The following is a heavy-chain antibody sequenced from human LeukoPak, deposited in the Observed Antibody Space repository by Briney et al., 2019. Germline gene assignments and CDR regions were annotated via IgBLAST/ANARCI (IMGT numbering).Heavy chain of an antibody. D-gene: IGHD6-6*01. J-gene: IGHJ4*02. Sequence: PGGSLRLSCAASGFTFSSYGMHCVRQAPGKGLEWVAFIRYDGSNKYYADSVKGRFTISRDNSKNTLYLQMSRLRAEDTAVYYCAAIAARPPAFDYWGQGTLVTVSS. CDR2: IRYDGSNK. CDR1: GFTFSSYG. V-gene: IGHV3-30*02. CDR3: AAIAARPPAFDY.